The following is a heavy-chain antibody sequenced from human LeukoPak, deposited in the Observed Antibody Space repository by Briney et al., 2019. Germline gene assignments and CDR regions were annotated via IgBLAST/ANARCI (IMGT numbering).Heavy chain of an antibody. V-gene: IGHV1-2*02. CDR1: GYTFTGYY. D-gene: IGHD1-26*01. CDR2: INPNSGGT. Sequence: GASVKVSCKASGYTFTGYYMHWVRQAPGQGLEWMGWINPNSGGTNYAQKFQGRVTMTRDTSISTAYMELSRVRSDDTAVYYCARGESGSYSYYYYYYYMDVWGKGTTVTVSS. J-gene: IGHJ6*03. CDR3: ARGESGSYSYYYYYYYMDV.